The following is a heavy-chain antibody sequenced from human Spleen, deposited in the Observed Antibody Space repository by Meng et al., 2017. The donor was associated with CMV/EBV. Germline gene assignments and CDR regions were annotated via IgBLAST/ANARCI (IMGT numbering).Heavy chain of an antibody. D-gene: IGHD3-10*01. J-gene: IGHJ6*02. CDR3: ASSITMVRGVIRAYYYGMDV. Sequence: GGSLRLSCAVSGFTLSDAWMSWVRQAPGKGLEWVSGINWNGASTGYADSVKGRFTISRDNAKNSLYLQMNSLRAEDTAVYYCASSITMVRGVIRAYYYGMDVWGQGTTVTVSS. CDR1: GFTLSDAW. V-gene: IGHV3-20*04. CDR2: INWNGAST.